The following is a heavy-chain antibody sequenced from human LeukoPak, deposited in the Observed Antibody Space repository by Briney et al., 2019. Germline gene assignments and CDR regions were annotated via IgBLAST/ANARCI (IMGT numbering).Heavy chain of an antibody. CDR1: GYRFTSYW. V-gene: IGHV5-51*01. J-gene: IGHJ4*02. CDR3: ARVDGSGSYPFDY. CDR2: IYPGDSDT. Sequence: GESLKISCKGSGYRFTSYWIGWVRRMPGKGLEWMGFIYPGDSDTRYSPSFQGQGTISADKSISTAYLQWVPLKASDTAIYYCARVDGSGSYPFDYWGQGTLVTVSS. D-gene: IGHD3-10*01.